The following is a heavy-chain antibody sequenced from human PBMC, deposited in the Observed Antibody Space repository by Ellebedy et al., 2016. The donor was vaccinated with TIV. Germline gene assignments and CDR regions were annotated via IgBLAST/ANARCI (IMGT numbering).Heavy chain of an antibody. V-gene: IGHV3-30*18. Sequence: GGSLRLSXAASGFTFSSYGMHWVRQAPGKGLEWVAVISYDGSNKYYADSVTGRFTISRDNSKNTLYLQMNSLRAEDTAVYYCAKDRYGGSCYGCNWFDPWGQGTLVTVSS. D-gene: IGHD2-15*01. CDR3: AKDRYGGSCYGCNWFDP. J-gene: IGHJ5*02. CDR1: GFTFSSYG. CDR2: ISYDGSNK.